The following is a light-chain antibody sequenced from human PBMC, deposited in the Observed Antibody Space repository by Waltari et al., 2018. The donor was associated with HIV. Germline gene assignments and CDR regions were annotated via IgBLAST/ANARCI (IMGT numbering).Light chain of an antibody. CDR1: SSDVGDYNY. V-gene: IGLV2-14*01. J-gene: IGLJ1*01. Sequence: QSALTQPASVSGSPGPSITISCSGTSSDVGDYNYVSWYQQHPGEAPKLMIYEVSHRPAGGLIRFAGSKTVNAASLTISGRQAEDEAGYYCSSYTSTNKGVLFGAGTRVTVL. CDR2: EVS. CDR3: SSYTSTNKGVL.